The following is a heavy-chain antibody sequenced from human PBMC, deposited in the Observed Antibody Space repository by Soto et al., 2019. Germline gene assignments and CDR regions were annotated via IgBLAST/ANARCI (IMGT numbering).Heavy chain of an antibody. V-gene: IGHV4-59*01. D-gene: IGHD1-1*01. J-gene: IGHJ4*02. CDR2: IYYSGST. CDR1: GGSISSYY. Sequence: PSETLSLTCTVSGGSISSYYWSWIRQPPGKGLEWIGYIYYSGSTNYNPSLKSRVTISVDTSKSQFSLKLSSVTAADTAVYYCARDTNEDYFDYWGQGTPVTVSS. CDR3: ARDTNEDYFDY.